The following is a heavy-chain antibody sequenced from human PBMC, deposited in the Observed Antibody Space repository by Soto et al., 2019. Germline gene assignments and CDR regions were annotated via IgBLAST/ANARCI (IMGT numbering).Heavy chain of an antibody. CDR1: GGSISSSSYY. CDR3: AREMYYDILTGYYIRWFDP. D-gene: IGHD3-9*01. CDR2: IYYSGST. J-gene: IGHJ5*02. Sequence: SETLSLTCTVSGGSISSSSYYWGWIRQPPGKGLEWIGSIYYSGSTYYNPSLKSRVTISVDTSKNQFSLKLSSVTAADTAVYYCAREMYYDILTGYYIRWFDPWGQGTLVTVSS. V-gene: IGHV4-39*02.